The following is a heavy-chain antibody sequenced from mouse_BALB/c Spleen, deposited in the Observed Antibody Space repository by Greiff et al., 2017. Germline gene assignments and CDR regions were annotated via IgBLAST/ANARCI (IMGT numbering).Heavy chain of an antibody. CDR3: ARSLYYYGSWAMDY. D-gene: IGHD1-1*01. Sequence: VHVKQSGAELVKPGASVKLSCTASGFNIKDTYMHWVKQRPEQGLEWIGRIDPANGNTKYDPKFQGKATITADTSSNTAYLQLSSLTSEDTAVYYCARSLYYYGSWAMDYWGQGTSVTVSS. CDR1: GFNIKDTY. V-gene: IGHV14-3*02. CDR2: IDPANGNT. J-gene: IGHJ4*01.